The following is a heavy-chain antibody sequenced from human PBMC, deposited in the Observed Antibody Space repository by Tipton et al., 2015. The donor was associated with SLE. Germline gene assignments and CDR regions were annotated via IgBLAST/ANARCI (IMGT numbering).Heavy chain of an antibody. CDR2: ITGSGKST. J-gene: IGHJ4*02. D-gene: IGHD3-9*01. Sequence: SLRLSCAASGLTFSSNAMTWVRRAKGKGLEWVSTITGSGKSTYHANSVKGRFTISRDNSRNTLYLQMNSLRDDDTAVYYCAKGPLLTGFHIGGYYFDSWGQGTLVTVSS. CDR1: GLTFSSNA. V-gene: IGHV3-23*01. CDR3: AKGPLLTGFHIGGYYFDS.